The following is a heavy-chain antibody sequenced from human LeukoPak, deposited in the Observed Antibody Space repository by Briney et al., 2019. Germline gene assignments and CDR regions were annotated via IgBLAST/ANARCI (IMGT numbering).Heavy chain of an antibody. D-gene: IGHD3-22*01. CDR1: GLTLSNYG. Sequence: GGSLRLSCAVSGLTLSNYGMSWVPQAPGKGLEWVAGISGSGGRTNYADSVKGRFTISRDNPKNTLYLQMSSLRSEDTAVYFCAKRGVVIRVILVGFHKEAYYFDSWGQGALVTVSS. J-gene: IGHJ4*02. V-gene: IGHV3-23*01. CDR2: ISGSGGRT. CDR3: AKRGVVIRVILVGFHKEAYYFDS.